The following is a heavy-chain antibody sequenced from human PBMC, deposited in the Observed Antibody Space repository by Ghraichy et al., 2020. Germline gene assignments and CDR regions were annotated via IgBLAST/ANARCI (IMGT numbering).Heavy chain of an antibody. Sequence: SETLSLTCTVSGGSISSYYWSWIRQPPGKGLEWIGYIYYSVSTNYNPSLKSRVTISVDTSKNQFSLKLSSVTAADTAVYYCARIFRVTHFDYWSQGTLVTVSS. J-gene: IGHJ4*01. CDR2: IYYSVST. CDR3: ARIFRVTHFDY. CDR1: GGSISSYY. D-gene: IGHD2-21*02. V-gene: IGHV4-59*01.